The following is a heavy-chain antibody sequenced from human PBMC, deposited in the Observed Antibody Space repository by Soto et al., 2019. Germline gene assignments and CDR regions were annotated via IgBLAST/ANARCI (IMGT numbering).Heavy chain of an antibody. CDR2: SRDKAQGYST. CDR3: ARYTYTSRYSYYGMDV. CDR1: GFTLSDHY. V-gene: IGHV3-72*01. Sequence: GGSLRLSCAGSGFTLSDHYIDWVRQAPGKGLEWVGRSRDKAQGYSTAYAASVKGRFTTSRDNSKSIAYLQMNSLTSEDTAVYYCARYTYTSRYSYYGMDVWGHGTTVTVSS. J-gene: IGHJ6*02. D-gene: IGHD6-13*01.